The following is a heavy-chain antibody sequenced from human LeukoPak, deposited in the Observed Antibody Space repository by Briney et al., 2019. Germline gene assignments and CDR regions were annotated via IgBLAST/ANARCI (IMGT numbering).Heavy chain of an antibody. V-gene: IGHV1-2*02. CDR2: INPNSGGT. CDR1: GYTFTGYY. CDR3: ARGRRREYQLLYTWFDP. Sequence: ASVKVSCKASGYTFTGYYMHWVRQAPGQGLEWMGWINPNSGGTNYAQKFQGRVTMTRDTSISTAYMELSRLRSDDTAVYYCARGRRREYQLLYTWFDPWDQGTLVTVSS. J-gene: IGHJ5*02. D-gene: IGHD2-2*01.